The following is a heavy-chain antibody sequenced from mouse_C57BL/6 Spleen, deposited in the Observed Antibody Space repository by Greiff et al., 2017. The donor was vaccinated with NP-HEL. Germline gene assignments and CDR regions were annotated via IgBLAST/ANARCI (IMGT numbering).Heavy chain of an antibody. D-gene: IGHD2-3*01. CDR2: INSDGGST. V-gene: IGHV5-2*01. J-gene: IGHJ4*01. Sequence: DVMLVESGGGLVQPGESLKLSCESNEYEFPSHDMSWVRKTPEKRLELVAAINSDGGSTYYPATMERRFIISRDNTKKTLYLQMSSLRSEDTALYYCARHLYDGYYTYAMDYWGQGTSVTVSS. CDR3: ARHLYDGYYTYAMDY. CDR1: EYEFPSHD.